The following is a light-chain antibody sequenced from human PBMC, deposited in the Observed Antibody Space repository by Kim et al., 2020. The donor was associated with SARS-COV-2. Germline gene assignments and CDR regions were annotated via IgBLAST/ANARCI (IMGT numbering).Light chain of an antibody. CDR1: QSISRW. CDR3: QQYNGYHT. J-gene: IGKJ2*01. Sequence: SGSRGDRVTITRRASQSISRWLAWYQRKPGKAPKLLIHEASSLESGVPSRFSGSASGTEFTLTISSLQPDDFATYYCQQYNGYHTFGQGTKLEI. CDR2: EAS. V-gene: IGKV1-5*03.